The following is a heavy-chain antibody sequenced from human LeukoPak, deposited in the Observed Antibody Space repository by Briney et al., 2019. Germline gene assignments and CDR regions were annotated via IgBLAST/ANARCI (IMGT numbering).Heavy chain of an antibody. V-gene: IGHV1-2*04. CDR1: GYTFTGYY. D-gene: IGHD5-12*01. CDR3: ARVNSGHDLGYFDY. CDR2: INPNSGGT. J-gene: IGHJ4*02. Sequence: GASVKVSCKASGYTFTGYYMHWVRQAPGQGLEWMGWINPNSGGTNYAQKFQGWVTMTRDTSISTAYMELSRLRSDDTAVYYCARVNSGHDLGYFDYWGQGTLVTVSS.